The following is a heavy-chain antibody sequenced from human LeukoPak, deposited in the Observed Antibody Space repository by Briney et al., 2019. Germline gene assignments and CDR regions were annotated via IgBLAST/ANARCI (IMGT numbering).Heavy chain of an antibody. CDR3: ARVLSNWNCLDY. CDR1: GFILSDYA. D-gene: IGHD2/OR15-2a*01. Sequence: GGSLRLSCVASGFILSDYAVSWVRQAPGKGLQWVSSLGISGNYAWYAGSVKGRFTISRDHSKNTLYLQMNSLRAEDTAVYYCARVLSNWNCLDYWGQGTLVTVSS. J-gene: IGHJ4*02. CDR2: LGISGNYA. V-gene: IGHV3-23*01.